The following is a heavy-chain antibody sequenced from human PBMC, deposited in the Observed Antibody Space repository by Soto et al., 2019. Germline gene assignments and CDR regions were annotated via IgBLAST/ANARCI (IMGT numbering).Heavy chain of an antibody. Sequence: GASVKVSCKASGYTFTSYAMHWERQAPGQRLEWMGWINAGNGNTKYSQKFQGRVTITRDTSASTAYMELSSLRSEDTAVYYCARDQITIFGVVTQDYYYYGMDVWGQGTTVTVSS. D-gene: IGHD3-3*01. CDR3: ARDQITIFGVVTQDYYYYGMDV. J-gene: IGHJ6*02. CDR2: INAGNGNT. CDR1: GYTFTSYA. V-gene: IGHV1-3*01.